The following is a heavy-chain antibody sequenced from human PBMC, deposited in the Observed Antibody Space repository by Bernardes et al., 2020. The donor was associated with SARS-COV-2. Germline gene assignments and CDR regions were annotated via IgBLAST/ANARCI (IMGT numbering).Heavy chain of an antibody. D-gene: IGHD3-9*01. V-gene: IGHV4-39*01. Sequence: TLSLTCSVSGDSIVTSRYFWGWVRQAPGKGLEWIGCTSHSGTTYYNPSIRRPITMSVDTSKNQLSLTLSSVTAADTGMYYCARGYFDWLSPYYFDYWGQGTLVTVSS. CDR1: GDSIVTSRYF. CDR2: TSHSGTT. CDR3: ARGYFDWLSPYYFDY. J-gene: IGHJ4*02.